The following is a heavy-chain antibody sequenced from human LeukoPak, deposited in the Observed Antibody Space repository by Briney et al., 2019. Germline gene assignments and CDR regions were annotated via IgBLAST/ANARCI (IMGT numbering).Heavy chain of an antibody. CDR2: INDDDGRK. J-gene: IGHJ4*02. CDR3: AKDATRTSGWYYFDY. CDR1: GFTFSIYA. V-gene: IGHV3-23*01. D-gene: IGHD6-19*01. Sequence: GGSLRLSCAASGFTFSIYAMSWARQAPGKGLEWVSGINDDDGRKYYTDSVRGGFTTSREKSKKTLSLQMNTLRAEDTAEYYSAKDATRTSGWYYFDYWVQAGLVTVCS.